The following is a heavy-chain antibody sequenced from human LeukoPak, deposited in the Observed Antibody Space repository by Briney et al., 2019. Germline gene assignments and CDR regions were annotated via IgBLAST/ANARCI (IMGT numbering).Heavy chain of an antibody. CDR2: ISAYNGNT. J-gene: IGHJ6*02. CDR3: ARERFLYCSSTSCYEGYYYYGMDV. Sequence: ASVKVSCKASGYTFTSYGISWVRQAPGQGLEWMGWISAYNGNTNYAQKLQGRVTMTTDTSTSTAYMELRSLRSDDTAVYYCARERFLYCSSTSCYEGYYYYGMDVWGQGTTVTVSS. D-gene: IGHD2-2*01. CDR1: GYTFTSYG. V-gene: IGHV1-18*01.